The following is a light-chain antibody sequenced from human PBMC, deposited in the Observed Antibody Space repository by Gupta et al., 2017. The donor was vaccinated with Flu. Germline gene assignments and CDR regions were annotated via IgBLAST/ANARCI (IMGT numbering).Light chain of an antibody. J-gene: IGLJ2*01. Sequence: QTVVTQEPSFSVSPGGTVTRTCGLSSGSVSTSYYPSWYQQTPGQAPRTLIYSTNTRSCWVPDRFSGSILGNKAALTIPGAQADDESDYCCVLYIGSGISVFGGGTKLTVL. V-gene: IGLV8-61*01. CDR3: VLYIGSGISV. CDR2: STN. CDR1: SGSVSTSYY.